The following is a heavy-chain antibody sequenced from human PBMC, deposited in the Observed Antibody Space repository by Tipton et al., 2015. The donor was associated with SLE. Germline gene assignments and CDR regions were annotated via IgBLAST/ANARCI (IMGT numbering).Heavy chain of an antibody. D-gene: IGHD6-19*01. V-gene: IGHV4-39*07. CDR3: ARGLGAYSSGWRYYFYYMDV. Sequence: TLSLTCTVSGGSISTGGYYWGWIRQPPGKGMEWIGSMHHGGGTFCSPSLESRVTISLDTSMNQFSLKLSSVTAADTAVYYCARGLGAYSSGWRYYFYYMDVWGKGTTVTVFS. J-gene: IGHJ6*03. CDR2: MHHGGGT. CDR1: GGSISTGGYY.